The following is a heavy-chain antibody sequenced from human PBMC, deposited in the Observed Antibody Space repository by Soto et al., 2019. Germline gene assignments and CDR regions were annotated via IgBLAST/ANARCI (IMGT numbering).Heavy chain of an antibody. D-gene: IGHD1-1*01. V-gene: IGHV3-9*01. CDR3: AKDTSWRLEPDHYYYDGMDV. J-gene: IGHJ6*02. CDR2: ISWNSGSI. Sequence: EVQLVESGGGLVQPGRSLRLSCAASGFTFDDYAMHWVRQAPGKGLEWVSGISWNSGSIGYADSVKGRFTISRDNAKNSLYLQMNSLRAEDTALYYCAKDTSWRLEPDHYYYDGMDVWGQGTTVTVSS. CDR1: GFTFDDYA.